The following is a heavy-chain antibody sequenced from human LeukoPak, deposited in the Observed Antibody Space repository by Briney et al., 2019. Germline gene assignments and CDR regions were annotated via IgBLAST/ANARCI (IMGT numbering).Heavy chain of an antibody. V-gene: IGHV3-66*02. CDR3: ATAVGSQFYYMDV. CDR1: GFTVSINY. Sequence: QPGGSLRLSCAASGFTVSINYISSVRQAPGKGREWVLVIYSGGRTYYADSVRGRFPISRDNSKTTRYLQMTSLRAEDTAVYYCATAVGSQFYYMDVWGKGTTVTVSS. D-gene: IGHD1-26*01. J-gene: IGHJ6*03. CDR2: IYSGGRT.